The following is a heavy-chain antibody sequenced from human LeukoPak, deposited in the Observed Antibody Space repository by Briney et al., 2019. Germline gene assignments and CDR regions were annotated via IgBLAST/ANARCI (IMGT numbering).Heavy chain of an antibody. D-gene: IGHD3-22*01. Sequence: GASVKVSCKASGYTFTSYYMHWVRQAPGQGLEWMGIINPSGGSTSYAQKFQGRVTMTRDMSTSTVYMELSSLKSEDTAVYYCARDPNYYDTSGYQFDPWGQGTLVTVSS. V-gene: IGHV1-46*01. CDR3: ARDPNYYDTSGYQFDP. CDR2: INPSGGST. J-gene: IGHJ5*02. CDR1: GYTFTSYY.